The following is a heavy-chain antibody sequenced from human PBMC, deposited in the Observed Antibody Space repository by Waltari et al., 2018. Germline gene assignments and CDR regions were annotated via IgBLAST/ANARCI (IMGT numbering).Heavy chain of an antibody. CDR3: ARDQGTGGGEIDY. CDR2: IHGDGRRT. Sequence: EVQLVESGGGLVQPGGSLRLSCAASGFIFDIYWMHWVRQAPGKGVVWVSRIHGDGRRTDYADSVRGRFTISSDTAKNTLYLQMNGLRAEDTALYYCARDQGTGGGEIDYWGQGTLVSVSS. V-gene: IGHV3-74*01. J-gene: IGHJ4*02. CDR1: GFIFDIYW. D-gene: IGHD3-16*01.